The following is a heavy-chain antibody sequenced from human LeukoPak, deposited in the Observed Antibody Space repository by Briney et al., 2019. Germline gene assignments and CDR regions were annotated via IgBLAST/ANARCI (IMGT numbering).Heavy chain of an antibody. Sequence: PGGSLRLSCAASGFTFSSYAMHWVRQAPGKGLEWVAVISYDGSNKYYADSVKGRFTISRDSSKNTLYLQMNSLRAEDTAVYYCAKDRSSSWYQIFDYWGQGTPVTVSS. CDR1: GFTFSSYA. CDR3: AKDRSSSWYQIFDY. V-gene: IGHV3-30-3*01. D-gene: IGHD6-13*01. CDR2: ISYDGSNK. J-gene: IGHJ4*02.